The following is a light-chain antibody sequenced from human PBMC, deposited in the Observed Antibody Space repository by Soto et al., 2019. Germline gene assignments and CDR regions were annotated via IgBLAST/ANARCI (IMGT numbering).Light chain of an antibody. CDR1: NIGSKS. Sequence: SYELTQPPSVSVAPGQTARITCGGNNIGSKSVHWYKQKPGQAPVLVVYDDSDRPSGIPERFSGSNSVNTATLTISRVEDGDEADYYCQVWDSSSDHYVFGTGTKLTVL. J-gene: IGLJ1*01. V-gene: IGLV3-21*02. CDR2: DDS. CDR3: QVWDSSSDHYV.